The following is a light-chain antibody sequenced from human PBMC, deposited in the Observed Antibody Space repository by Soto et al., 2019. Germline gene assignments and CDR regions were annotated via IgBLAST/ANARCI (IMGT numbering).Light chain of an antibody. CDR3: CSYVGSYIYV. Sequence: AKTQPRSVSVSPGQAVTISGTGTSSDVGGYHYVSWYQHHPGKAPKLVIFDVNRRPSGVPHRFSGSKSDNTASLTISGLQAEDEADYDCCSYVGSYIYVFGTGTKVTXL. CDR2: DVN. V-gene: IGLV2-11*01. CDR1: SSDVGGYHY. J-gene: IGLJ1*01.